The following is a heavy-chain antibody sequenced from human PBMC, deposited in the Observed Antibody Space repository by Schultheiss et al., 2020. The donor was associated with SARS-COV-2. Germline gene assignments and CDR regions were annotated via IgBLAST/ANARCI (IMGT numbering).Heavy chain of an antibody. CDR2: IYYSGST. CDR3: ARDLSTVTVV. D-gene: IGHD4-17*01. Sequence: SETLSLTCTVSGGSISSGGYYWSWIRQHPGKGLEWIGYIYYSGSTYYNPSLKSRVTISVDTSKNQFSLKLSSVTAADTAVYYCARDLSTVTVVWGQGTLVTVSS. V-gene: IGHV4-31*03. CDR1: GGSISSGGYY. J-gene: IGHJ4*02.